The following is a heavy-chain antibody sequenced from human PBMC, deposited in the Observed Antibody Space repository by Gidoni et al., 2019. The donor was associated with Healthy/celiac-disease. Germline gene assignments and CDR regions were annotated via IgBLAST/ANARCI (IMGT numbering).Heavy chain of an antibody. J-gene: IGHJ3*02. V-gene: IGHV1-2*06. CDR2: INPISGGR. D-gene: IGHD4-17*01. CDR3: ARGGKGYGGNSEADAFDI. CDR1: GYTFTGYY. Sequence: QVQLVQSGAEVKKPGASVKVSCKASGYTFTGYYMHWVRQAPGQGLEWLGRINPISGGRNYEQKYKGRVTVNRDTSISKAYMELSRLRCDDTAVDYGARGGKGYGGNSEADAFDIWGQGTMVTVSS.